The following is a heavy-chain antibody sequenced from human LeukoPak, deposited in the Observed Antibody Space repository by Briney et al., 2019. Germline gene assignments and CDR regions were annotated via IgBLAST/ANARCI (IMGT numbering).Heavy chain of an antibody. CDR2: IYHSGST. V-gene: IGHV4-30-2*01. CDR3: ARGDGYNYPNDY. CDR1: GGSTSSGGYS. D-gene: IGHD5-24*01. J-gene: IGHJ4*02. Sequence: PSETLSLTCAVSGGSTSSGGYSWSWIRQPPGKGLEWIGYIYHSGSTYYNPSLKSRVTISVDRSKNQFSLKLSSVTAADTAVYYCARGDGYNYPNDYWGQGTLVTVSS.